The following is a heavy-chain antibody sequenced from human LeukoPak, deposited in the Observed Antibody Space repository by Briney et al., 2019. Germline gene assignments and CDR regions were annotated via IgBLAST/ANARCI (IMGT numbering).Heavy chain of an antibody. D-gene: IGHD6-19*01. CDR2: INSDGSST. J-gene: IGHJ4*02. Sequence: GGSLRLSCSASTFTFSTYWMHWVRQAPGKGLVWVSRINSDGSSTTYADPVKGRFTISRDNAKNMVYLQMNSLRAEDTAVYYCATGSGSYYDSWGQGTRVTVSS. CDR1: TFTFSTYW. CDR3: ATGSGSYYDS. V-gene: IGHV3-74*01.